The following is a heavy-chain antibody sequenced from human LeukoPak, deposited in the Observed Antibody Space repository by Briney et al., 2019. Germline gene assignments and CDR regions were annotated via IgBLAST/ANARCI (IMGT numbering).Heavy chain of an antibody. CDR2: ISAYNGNT. CDR1: GYTFDSYN. Sequence: EASVKVSCKASGYTFDSYNINWVRQAPGQGLEWMGWISAYNGNTNYAQKLQGRVTMTTDTSTSTAYMELRSLRSDDTAVYYCARTIDIVVGYGMDVWGQGTTVTVSS. CDR3: ARTIDIVVGYGMDV. J-gene: IGHJ6*02. V-gene: IGHV1-18*01. D-gene: IGHD2-15*01.